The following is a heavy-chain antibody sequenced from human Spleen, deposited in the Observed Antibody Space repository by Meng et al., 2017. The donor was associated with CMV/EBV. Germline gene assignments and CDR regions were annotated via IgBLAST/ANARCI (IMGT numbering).Heavy chain of an antibody. J-gene: IGHJ4*02. V-gene: IGHV3-21*01. Sequence: MYWVRQGPGKGLEWLSSISSSSAYIYHADSMKGRFTISRDNAKNSLYLQMNSLRAEDTAVYYCARDLAPQSDYYDSSGYYYLPKGFDYWGQGTLDTVSS. D-gene: IGHD3-22*01. CDR2: ISSSSAYI. CDR3: ARDLAPQSDYYDSSGYYYLPKGFDY.